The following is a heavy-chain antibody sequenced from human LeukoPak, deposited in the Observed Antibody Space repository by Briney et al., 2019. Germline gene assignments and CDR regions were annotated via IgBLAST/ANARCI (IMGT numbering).Heavy chain of an antibody. CDR3: ARETAPYSSSRYAY. V-gene: IGHV3-21*01. Sequence: GGSLRLFCAASGFTFSSYSMNWVSQDPGKGLEWVSSISSSSSYIYYADSVKGRFTISRDNAKNSLYLQMNSLRAEDTAVYYCARETAPYSSSRYAYWREGTLVTVSS. D-gene: IGHD6-6*01. J-gene: IGHJ4*02. CDR1: GFTFSSYS. CDR2: ISSSSSYI.